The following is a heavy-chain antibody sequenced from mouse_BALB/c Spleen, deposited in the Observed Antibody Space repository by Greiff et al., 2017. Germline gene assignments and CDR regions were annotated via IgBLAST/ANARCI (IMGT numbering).Heavy chain of an antibody. D-gene: IGHD4-1*01. J-gene: IGHJ4*01. Sequence: QVQLKQPGAELVKPGAPVKLSCKASGYTFTSYWMNWVKQRPGRGLEWIGRIDPSDSETHYNQKFKDKATLTVDKSSSTAYIQLSSLTSEDSAVYYCARGVLTGNYYAMDYWGQGTSVTVSS. CDR1: GYTFTSYW. CDR3: ARGVLTGNYYAMDY. V-gene: IGHV1-69*02. CDR2: IDPSDSET.